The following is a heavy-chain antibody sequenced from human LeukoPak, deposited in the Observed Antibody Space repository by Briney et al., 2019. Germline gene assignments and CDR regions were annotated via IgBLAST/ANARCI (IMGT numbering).Heavy chain of an antibody. CDR3: ARVTLYYYYYMDV. CDR1: GYTFTSYD. J-gene: IGHJ6*03. V-gene: IGHV1-18*01. CDR2: SSAYNGNT. Sequence: GASVKVSCKASGYTFTSYDINWVRQATGQGLEWMGWSSAYNGNTNYAQKFQGRVTMTTDTSTSTAYMELRSLRSDDTAVYYCARVTLYYYYYMDVWGKGTTVTVSS.